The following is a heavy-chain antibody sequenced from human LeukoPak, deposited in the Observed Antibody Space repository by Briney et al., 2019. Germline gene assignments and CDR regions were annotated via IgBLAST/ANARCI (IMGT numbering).Heavy chain of an antibody. CDR2: IYYSGST. Sequence: SETLSLTCTVSGGSISSYYWSWIRQPPGKGLEWIGYIYYSGSTNYNPSLKSRVTISVDTSKNQFSLKLSSVTAADTAVYYCARDLPRSFYYYDSSGLDAFDIWGQGTMVTVSS. V-gene: IGHV4-59*12. CDR1: GGSISSYY. J-gene: IGHJ3*02. CDR3: ARDLPRSFYYYDSSGLDAFDI. D-gene: IGHD3-22*01.